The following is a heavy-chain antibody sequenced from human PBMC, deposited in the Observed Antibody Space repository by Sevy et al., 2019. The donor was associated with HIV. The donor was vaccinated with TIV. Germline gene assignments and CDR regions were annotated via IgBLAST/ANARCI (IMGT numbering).Heavy chain of an antibody. V-gene: IGHV1-18*01. J-gene: IGHJ6*02. Sequence: ASVKVSCKASGYTFTSYGISWVRQAPGQGLEWMGWISAYNGNTNYAQKLQGRVTMTTDTSTSTAYMELGSLRSDDTAVYYCARAPGDSSSWYDYYYYGMDVWGQGTTVTVSS. D-gene: IGHD6-13*01. CDR1: GYTFTSYG. CDR2: ISAYNGNT. CDR3: ARAPGDSSSWYDYYYYGMDV.